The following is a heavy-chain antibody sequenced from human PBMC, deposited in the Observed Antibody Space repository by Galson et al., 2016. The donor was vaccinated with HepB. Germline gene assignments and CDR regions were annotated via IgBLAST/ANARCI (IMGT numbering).Heavy chain of an antibody. CDR2: IDNSGNT. D-gene: IGHD3-10*01. V-gene: IGHV4-31*03. Sequence: TLSLTCTVSAGSISSGGYYWTWIRQLPGEGLQWIGYIDNSGNTHYSPSLKSRVTISRDTSKNQFSLKLSSVTAADTAVYYCARDWEYYGSGSYYGNTFDIWGQGTMVTVSS. CDR3: ARDWEYYGSGSYYGNTFDI. J-gene: IGHJ3*02. CDR1: AGSISSGGYY.